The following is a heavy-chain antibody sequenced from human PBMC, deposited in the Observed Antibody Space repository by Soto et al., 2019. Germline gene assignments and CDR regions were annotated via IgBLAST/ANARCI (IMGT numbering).Heavy chain of an antibody. CDR1: GFTFSSYS. V-gene: IGHV3-21*01. CDR3: ARGALIVGATDWFDP. CDR2: ISSSSSYI. J-gene: IGHJ5*02. Sequence: EVQLVESGGGLVKPGGSLRLSCAASGFTFSSYSMNWVRQAPGKGLEWVSSISSSSSYIYYADSVKGRFTISRDNAKNSLYLQMNSLRAEDTAVYYCARGALIVGATDWFDPWGQGTLVTVSS. D-gene: IGHD1-26*01.